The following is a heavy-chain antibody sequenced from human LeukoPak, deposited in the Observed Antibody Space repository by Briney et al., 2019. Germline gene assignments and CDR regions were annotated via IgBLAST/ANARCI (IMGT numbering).Heavy chain of an antibody. V-gene: IGHV3-9*01. D-gene: IGHD2-15*01. CDR1: GFTFDDYA. CDR3: AGYCSGGSCYYYYGMDV. Sequence: GGSLRLSCAASGFTFDDYAMHWVRQAPGKGLEWVSGISWNSGSIGYADSVKGRFTISRDNSKNTLYLQMNSLRAEDTAVYYCAGYCSGGSCYYYYGMDVWGQGTTVTVSS. J-gene: IGHJ6*02. CDR2: ISWNSGSI.